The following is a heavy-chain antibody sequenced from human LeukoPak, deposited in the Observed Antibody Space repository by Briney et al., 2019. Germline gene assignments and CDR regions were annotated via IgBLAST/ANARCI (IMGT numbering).Heavy chain of an antibody. J-gene: IGHJ4*02. Sequence: GGSLRLSCAASGFTFSSYAMSWVRQAPGKGLEWVSAISGSGGSTYYADSVKGRFTISRDNSKNTLYLQMNSLRAEDTAVYYCARADHIAVATLFDYWGQGTLVTVSS. D-gene: IGHD6-19*01. CDR2: ISGSGGST. CDR1: GFTFSSYA. V-gene: IGHV3-23*01. CDR3: ARADHIAVATLFDY.